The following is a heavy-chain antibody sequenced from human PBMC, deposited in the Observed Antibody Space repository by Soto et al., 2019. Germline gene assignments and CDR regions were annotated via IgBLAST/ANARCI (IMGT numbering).Heavy chain of an antibody. J-gene: IGHJ6*02. CDR2: ISNDGSIQ. CDR1: GFTFSTYV. D-gene: IGHD3-10*01. V-gene: IGHV3-30-3*01. CDR3: ARAGYYGMDV. Sequence: QVQLVESGGGVVQPGRSLRLSCAGSGFTFSTYVMHWVRQAPGKGLEWVAVISNDGSIQYYADSVKGRFTISRDNSKNTLYLQMNSLRAEDTAVYYCARAGYYGMDVWGQGTTVTVSS.